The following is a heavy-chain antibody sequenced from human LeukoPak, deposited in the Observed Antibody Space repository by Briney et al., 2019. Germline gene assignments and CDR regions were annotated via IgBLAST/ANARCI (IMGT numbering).Heavy chain of an antibody. CDR2: ISWNSGSI. J-gene: IGHJ3*02. CDR3: ARGRELLWFGESNAFDI. Sequence: GGSLRLSCAASGFTFDDYAMHWVRQAPGKGLEWVSGISWNSGSIGYADSVKGRFTISRENAKNSLYLQMNSLRAGDTAVYYCARGRELLWFGESNAFDIWGQGTMVTVSS. V-gene: IGHV3-9*01. CDR1: GFTFDDYA. D-gene: IGHD3-10*01.